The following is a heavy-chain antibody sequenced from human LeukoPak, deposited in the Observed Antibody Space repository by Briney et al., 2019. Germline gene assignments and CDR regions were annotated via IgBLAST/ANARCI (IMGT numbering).Heavy chain of an antibody. CDR3: ARDHYGSGRGTDDAFDI. Sequence: TPSETLSLTCTVSGYSISSGYYWGWIRQPPRKGLEWIGSIHHSGSTNYNPSLKSRVTISVDTSKNQFTLKLSSVTAADTAVYYCARDHYGSGRGTDDAFDIWGQGTMVTVSS. CDR2: IHHSGST. CDR1: GYSISSGYY. D-gene: IGHD3-10*01. J-gene: IGHJ3*02. V-gene: IGHV4-38-2*02.